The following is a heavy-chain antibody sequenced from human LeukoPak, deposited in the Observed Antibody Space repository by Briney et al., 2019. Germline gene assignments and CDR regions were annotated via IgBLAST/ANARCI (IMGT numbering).Heavy chain of an antibody. CDR2: ISAYNGNT. CDR1: GYTFTSYG. V-gene: IGHV1-18*01. Sequence: ALVKVSCKASGYTFTSYGISWVRQAPGQGLEWMGWISAYNGNTNYAQKLQGRVTMTTDTSTSTAYMELRSLRSDDTAVYYCARVLYSSGWSLGGDWFDPWGQGTLATVSS. J-gene: IGHJ5*02. CDR3: ARVLYSSGWSLGGDWFDP. D-gene: IGHD6-19*01.